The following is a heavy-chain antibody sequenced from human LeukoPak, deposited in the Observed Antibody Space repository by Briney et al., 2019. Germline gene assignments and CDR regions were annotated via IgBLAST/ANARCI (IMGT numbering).Heavy chain of an antibody. CDR1: GGSISSYY. D-gene: IGHD3-22*01. V-gene: IGHV4-4*07. Sequence: SETLSLTCTVSGGSISSYYWSWIRQPAGKGLEWIGRIYTTGSTNYNPSLTSRVTISVDPSKNQFSLNLSSVTAADTAVYYCAPPPYYYEANGYPVAWGQGTLVTVSS. CDR2: IYTTGST. CDR3: APPPYYYEANGYPVA. J-gene: IGHJ5*02.